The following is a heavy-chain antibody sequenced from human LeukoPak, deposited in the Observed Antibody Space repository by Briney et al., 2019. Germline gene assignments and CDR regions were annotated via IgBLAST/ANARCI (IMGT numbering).Heavy chain of an antibody. Sequence: SETLSLTCSVSGGFISSYFWNWIRQPAGKGLEWVGHIYDGGKTNYNPSLRGRATISVDTSSNQFSLELRSVTAADTAVYYCARDYIVETGVVAFDIWCQGTMVSVSS. CDR3: ARDYIVETGVVAFDI. D-gene: IGHD5-12*01. CDR2: IYDGGKT. J-gene: IGHJ3*02. CDR1: GGFISSYF. V-gene: IGHV4-4*07.